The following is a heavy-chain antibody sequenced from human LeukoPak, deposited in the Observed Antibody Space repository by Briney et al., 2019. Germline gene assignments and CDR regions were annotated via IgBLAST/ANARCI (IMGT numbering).Heavy chain of an antibody. CDR1: GGTFSSYA. D-gene: IGHD1-26*01. J-gene: IGHJ3*02. V-gene: IGHV1-69*04. CDR3: ATGGGSYLGAFDI. Sequence: AASVKVSCKASGGTFSSYAISWVRQAPGQGLEWMGRIIPILGIANYAQKFQGRVTITADKSTSTAYMELSSLRSEDTAVYYCATGGGSYLGAFDIWGQGTMVTVSS. CDR2: IIPILGIA.